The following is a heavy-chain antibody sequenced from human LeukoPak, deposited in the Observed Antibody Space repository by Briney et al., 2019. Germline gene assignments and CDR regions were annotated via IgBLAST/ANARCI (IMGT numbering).Heavy chain of an antibody. CDR2: IYYSGST. J-gene: IGHJ4*02. CDR3: AREQARGTFGELLDY. CDR1: GGSISSSSYY. D-gene: IGHD3-10*01. Sequence: SATLSLTCTASGGSISSSSYYWGWIRQPPGKGLEWIGNIYYSGSTYYNPSLKSRVTISLDTSQNQFSLRLTSVTAADTAVYYCAREQARGTFGELLDYWGQGTLVTVSS. V-gene: IGHV4-39*07.